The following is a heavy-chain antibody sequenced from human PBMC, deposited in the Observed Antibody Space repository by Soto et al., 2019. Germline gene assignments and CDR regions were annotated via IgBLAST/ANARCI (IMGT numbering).Heavy chain of an antibody. Sequence: QVQLVQSGAEVKKRGSSMKVSCKASGGTFSSYTISWVRQAPGQGLEWMGRIIPILGIANYAQKFQGRVTITADKSTSTAYMELSSLRSEDTAVYYCARDPFSSSDRYYYYGMDVWGQGTTVTVSS. CDR2: IIPILGIA. D-gene: IGHD6-13*01. V-gene: IGHV1-69*08. CDR3: ARDPFSSSDRYYYYGMDV. CDR1: GGTFSSYT. J-gene: IGHJ6*02.